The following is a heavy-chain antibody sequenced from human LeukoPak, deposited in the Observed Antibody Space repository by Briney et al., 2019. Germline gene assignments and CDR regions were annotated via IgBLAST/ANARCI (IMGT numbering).Heavy chain of an antibody. CDR1: GYTFTSYG. CDR3: ATDPLRYFDWPEAWFDP. Sequence: SVXVSCKASGYTFTSYGISWVRQAPGQGLERVGWISAYNGNTNYAQRLQGRVTMTTDTSTSTAYMELRSLISDDTAVYYCATDPLRYFDWPEAWFDPWGQGTLVTVSS. CDR2: ISAYNGNT. J-gene: IGHJ5*02. V-gene: IGHV1-18*01. D-gene: IGHD3-9*01.